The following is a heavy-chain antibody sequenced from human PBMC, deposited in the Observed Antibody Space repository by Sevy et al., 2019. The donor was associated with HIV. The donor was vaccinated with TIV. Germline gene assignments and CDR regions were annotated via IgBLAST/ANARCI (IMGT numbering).Heavy chain of an antibody. CDR2: IYYNGST. Sequence: SETLSLTCTVSGGSFSSYYWSWIRQPPGKGLEWIGYIYYNGSTNSNPSLKSRVTISAHTSKNQFSLKLNSVTAADTAVYYCARWKVLFDYWGQGTLVTVSS. J-gene: IGHJ4*02. CDR3: ARWKVLFDY. V-gene: IGHV4-59*01. D-gene: IGHD3-10*01. CDR1: GGSFSSYY.